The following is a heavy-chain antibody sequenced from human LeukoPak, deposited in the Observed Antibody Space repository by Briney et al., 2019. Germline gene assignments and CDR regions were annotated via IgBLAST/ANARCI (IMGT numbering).Heavy chain of an antibody. CDR1: GDSVSSNSAA. J-gene: IGHJ5*02. Sequence: SQTLSLTCAISGDSVSSNSAAWNWIRQSPSRGLEWLGRTYFRSKWYNDYAVSVKSRTTIKPDTSKNQFSLQLNSVTPEDTAVYYCARSRPGIAVAGPKNWFDPWGQGTLVTVSS. CDR2: TYFRSKWYN. D-gene: IGHD6-19*01. V-gene: IGHV6-1*01. CDR3: ARSRPGIAVAGPKNWFDP.